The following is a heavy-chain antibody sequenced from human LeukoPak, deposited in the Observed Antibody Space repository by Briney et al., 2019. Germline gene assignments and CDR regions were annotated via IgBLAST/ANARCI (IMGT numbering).Heavy chain of an antibody. Sequence: SETLSLTCSVSGGSISGYYWTWIRQPPAQTLEWIGYIYSSGSINYTPSIQSRVTMSVDTPVNQFSLRLSSVTAADTAVYFCARFTCTTRPPDVWGKGTTVTVSS. CDR1: GGSISGYY. V-gene: IGHV4-4*09. CDR2: IYSSGSI. CDR3: ARFTCTTRPPDV. D-gene: IGHD6-6*01. J-gene: IGHJ6*04.